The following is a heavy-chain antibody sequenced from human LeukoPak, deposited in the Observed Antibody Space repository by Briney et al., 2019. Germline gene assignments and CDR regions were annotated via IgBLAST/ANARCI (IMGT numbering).Heavy chain of an antibody. D-gene: IGHD1-26*01. CDR3: ARDRGGSLNYYYYYSYMDV. Sequence: ASVKVSCRASGGTFSSYAISWVRQAPGQGLEWMGGIIPIFGTANYAQKFQGRVTITTDESTSTAYMELSSLRSEDTAVYYCARDRGGSLNYYYYYSYMDVWGKGTTVTVSS. V-gene: IGHV1-69*05. J-gene: IGHJ6*03. CDR1: GGTFSSYA. CDR2: IIPIFGTA.